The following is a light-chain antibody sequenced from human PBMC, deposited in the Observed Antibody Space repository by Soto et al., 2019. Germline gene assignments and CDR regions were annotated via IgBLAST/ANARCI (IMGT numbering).Light chain of an antibody. Sequence: SGLTQPRSVSGSPGQSVAIACTGSSSDVGAYNFASWYQQHPGAAPKLLIHDVNKRPPGVPDRFSASKSGNTASLTISGLQAEDEADYYCCSYAGEYKYVFGSGTKVTV. CDR3: CSYAGEYKYV. CDR2: DVN. V-gene: IGLV2-11*01. CDR1: SSDVGAYNF. J-gene: IGLJ1*01.